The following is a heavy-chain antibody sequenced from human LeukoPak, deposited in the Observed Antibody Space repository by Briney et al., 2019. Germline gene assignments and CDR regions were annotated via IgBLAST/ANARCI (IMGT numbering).Heavy chain of an antibody. V-gene: IGHV3-48*03. Sequence: GGSLRLSCAASGFTLSSYEVNWVRQAPGKGLEWVSYISTSGSTKYYADSVKGRFTISRDNSKNTLYLQMNTLRADDTAVYYCAKDSLGGYTYGWGVFDIWGQGTMVTVSS. CDR3: AKDSLGGYTYGWGVFDI. CDR2: ISTSGSTK. D-gene: IGHD5-18*01. J-gene: IGHJ3*02. CDR1: GFTLSSYE.